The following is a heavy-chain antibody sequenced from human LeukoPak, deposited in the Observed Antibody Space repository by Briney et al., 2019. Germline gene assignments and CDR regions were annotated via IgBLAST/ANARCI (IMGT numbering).Heavy chain of an antibody. D-gene: IGHD3-3*01. Sequence: GGSLRLSGAASGFTFSSYAMTWVRQAPGKGLEWVSGISGSGDSTYYADSVKGRFTISRDNSKKTLYLQMSSLRAGDTAVYYCARGLRSFDYWGQGTLVTVSS. CDR3: ARGLRSFDY. CDR2: ISGSGDST. V-gene: IGHV3-23*01. J-gene: IGHJ4*02. CDR1: GFTFSSYA.